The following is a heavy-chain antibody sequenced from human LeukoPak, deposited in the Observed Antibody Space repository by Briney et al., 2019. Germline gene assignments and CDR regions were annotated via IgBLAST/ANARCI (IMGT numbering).Heavy chain of an antibody. V-gene: IGHV1-46*01. CDR2: INPSGGST. J-gene: IGHJ4*02. CDR3: ARDSRLNYYDSSGYYSPFDY. Sequence: GASVKVSCKASGYTFTSYYMHWVRQAPGQGLEWMGIINPSGGSTSYAQKFQGRVTMTRDTSTSTVYMELSSLRSEDTAVYYCARDSRLNYYDSSGYYSPFDYWGQGTLVTVSS. D-gene: IGHD3-22*01. CDR1: GYTFTSYY.